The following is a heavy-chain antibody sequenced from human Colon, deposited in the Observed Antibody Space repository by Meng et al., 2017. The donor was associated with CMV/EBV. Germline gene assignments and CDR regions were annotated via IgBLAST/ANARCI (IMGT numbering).Heavy chain of an antibody. V-gene: IGHV6-1*01. CDR2: TYYRSMWLD. D-gene: IGHD2-8*01. CDR3: ARRHFTNWFYLDS. J-gene: IGHJ4*02. Sequence: SETLSLTCAISGDSVSRDTVGWNWIRLSPSRGLEWLGRTYYRSMWLDDYAEFVRSRIRIDADTSKNEISLRLESVTPEDTAVYYCARRHFTNWFYLDSWGQGTLVTVSS. CDR1: GDSVSRDTVG.